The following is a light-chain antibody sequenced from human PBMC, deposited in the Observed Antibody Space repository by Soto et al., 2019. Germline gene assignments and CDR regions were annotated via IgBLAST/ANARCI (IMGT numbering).Light chain of an antibody. CDR3: SSYTSSSTTYV. CDR2: DVS. J-gene: IGLJ1*01. V-gene: IGLV2-14*01. CDR1: SSDVGGYNY. Sequence: QSVLTQPAFVSGSPGQSITISCTGTSSDVGGYNYVSWYQQHPGKAPKLIIYDVSDRPSGVSNRFSGSKSGNTASLTISGLQAEDEADYFCSSYTSSSTTYVFGTGT.